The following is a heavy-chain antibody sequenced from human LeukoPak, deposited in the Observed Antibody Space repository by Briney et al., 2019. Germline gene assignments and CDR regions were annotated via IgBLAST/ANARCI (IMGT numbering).Heavy chain of an antibody. CDR2: IYTSGST. CDR3: ARRSYWSSGDAFDI. J-gene: IGHJ3*02. CDR1: GGSISSYY. Sequence: PSETLSLTCTVSGGSISSYYWSWIRQPAGKGLEWIGRIYTSGSTNYNPSLKSRVTMSVDTSKNQFSLKLSSVTAADTAVYYCARRSYWSSGDAFDIWGQGTMVTVSS. D-gene: IGHD3-10*01. V-gene: IGHV4-4*07.